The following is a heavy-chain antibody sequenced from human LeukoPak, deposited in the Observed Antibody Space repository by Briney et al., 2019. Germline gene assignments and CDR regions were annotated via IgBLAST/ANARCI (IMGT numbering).Heavy chain of an antibody. V-gene: IGHV4-59*12. CDR3: TGGTYSGYDS. D-gene: IGHD5-12*01. J-gene: IGHJ5*02. Sequence: PSETLSLTCTVSGGSISSYYWSWIRQPPGEGLEWIGYIYYSGSTNYDPSLKSRVTISVDTSKNQFSLKLSSVTAADTAVYYCTGGTYSGYDSWGQGTLVTVSS. CDR2: IYYSGST. CDR1: GGSISSYY.